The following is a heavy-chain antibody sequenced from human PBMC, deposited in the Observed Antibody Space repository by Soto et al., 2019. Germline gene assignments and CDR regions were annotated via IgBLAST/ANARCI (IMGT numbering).Heavy chain of an antibody. V-gene: IGHV1-3*01. CDR3: ARGLAPYYFDY. CDR2: INAGNGNK. CDR1: GYTFTSYA. D-gene: IGHD6-19*01. Sequence: QVQLVQSGAEVKKPGASVKVSCKASGYTFTSYAMHWVRQAPGQRLEWMGWINAGNGNKKYSQKFQGRVTITRDTSASTAYMELSSLRSEDTAVYYCARGLAPYYFDYWGQGTLVTVSS. J-gene: IGHJ4*02.